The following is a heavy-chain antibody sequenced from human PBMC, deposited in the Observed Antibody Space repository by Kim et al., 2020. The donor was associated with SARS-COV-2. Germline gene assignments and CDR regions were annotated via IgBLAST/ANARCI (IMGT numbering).Heavy chain of an antibody. Sequence: GVSLRLSCAASGFTFSTSAMNWVRQTPGKGLEWVSGIASGGVSTKYADSVKGRFTISRDNSKNTLYLQMNSLRVEDTAVYYCVKGIAASWGQGTLVTVSS. J-gene: IGHJ5*02. V-gene: IGHV3-23*01. D-gene: IGHD6-13*01. CDR3: VKGIAAS. CDR1: GFTFSTSA. CDR2: IASGGVST.